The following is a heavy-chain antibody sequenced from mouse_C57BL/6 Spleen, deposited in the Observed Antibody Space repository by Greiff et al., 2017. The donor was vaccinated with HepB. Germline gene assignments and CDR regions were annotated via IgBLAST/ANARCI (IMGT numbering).Heavy chain of an antibody. V-gene: IGHV2-2*01. D-gene: IGHD2-3*01. CDR2: IWSGGST. CDR1: GFSLTSYG. Sequence: QVHVKQSGPGLVQPSQSLSITCTVSGFSLTSYGVHWVRQSPGKGLEWLGVIWSGGSTDYNAAFISRLSISKDNSKSQVFFKMNSLQADDTAIYYCATLDGYYEGGAMDYWGQGTSVTVSS. J-gene: IGHJ4*01. CDR3: ATLDGYYEGGAMDY.